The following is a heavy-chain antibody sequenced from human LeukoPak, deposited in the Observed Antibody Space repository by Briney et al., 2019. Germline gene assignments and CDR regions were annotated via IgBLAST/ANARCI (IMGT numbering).Heavy chain of an antibody. V-gene: IGHV3-74*03. D-gene: IGHD3-10*01. Sequence: PGGSLRLSCAGSGFSFSNDGMSWVRQAPGKGLEWVSRINDDEAGMEYADSVKGRFTISKDNAKNMMYLQMNSLRVEDTAVYYCARSGWGSYYPMWGHGTMVTVFS. J-gene: IGHJ3*01. CDR2: INDDEAGM. CDR1: GFSFSNDG. CDR3: ARSGWGSYYPM.